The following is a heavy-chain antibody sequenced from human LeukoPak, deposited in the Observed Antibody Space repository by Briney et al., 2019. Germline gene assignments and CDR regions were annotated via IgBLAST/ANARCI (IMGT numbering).Heavy chain of an antibody. D-gene: IGHD1-26*01. Sequence: PGGSLRLSCAASGFTFSSYAMSWVRQAPGKGLEWVSVISGSGGSTYYADSVKGRFTISRDNSKNTLYLQMNSLRAEDTAVYYCAKDVGKWESLHFFDYWGQGTLVTVSS. CDR3: AKDVGKWESLHFFDY. J-gene: IGHJ4*02. CDR1: GFTFSSYA. CDR2: ISGSGGST. V-gene: IGHV3-23*01.